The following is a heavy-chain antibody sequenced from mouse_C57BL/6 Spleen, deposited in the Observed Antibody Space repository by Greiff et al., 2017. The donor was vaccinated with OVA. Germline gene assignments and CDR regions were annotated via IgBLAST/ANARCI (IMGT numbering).Heavy chain of an antibody. Sequence: EVKLVESGGGLVKPGGSLKLSCAASGFTFSDYGMHWVRQAPEKGLEWVAYISSGSSTIYYADTVKGRFTISRDNAKNTLCLQMTSLRSEDTAMYYCASDYYGSTDYWGQGTTLTVSS. CDR1: GFTFSDYG. CDR2: ISSGSSTI. V-gene: IGHV5-17*01. D-gene: IGHD1-1*01. J-gene: IGHJ2*01. CDR3: ASDYYGSTDY.